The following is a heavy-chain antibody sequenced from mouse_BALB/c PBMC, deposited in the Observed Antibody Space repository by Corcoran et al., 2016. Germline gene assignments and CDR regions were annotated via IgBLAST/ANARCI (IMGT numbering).Heavy chain of an antibody. CDR2: INPNNGGT. CDR3: ARNRRDEYYFDY. J-gene: IGHJ2*01. CDR1: GYTFTDYN. Sequence: EVLLQQSGPELVKPGASVKIPCKASGYTFTDYNMDWVKQSHGKSLEWIGDINPNNGGTIYNQKFKGKATLTVDKSSSTAYMELRSLTSEDSAVYFCARNRRDEYYFDYWGQGTTLTVSS. V-gene: IGHV1-18*01. D-gene: IGHD2-14*01.